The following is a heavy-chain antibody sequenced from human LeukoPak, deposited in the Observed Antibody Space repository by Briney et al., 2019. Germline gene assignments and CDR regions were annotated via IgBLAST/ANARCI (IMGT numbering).Heavy chain of an antibody. D-gene: IGHD3-10*01. CDR3: ADFGSGSYCFDY. V-gene: IGHV3-23*01. CDR1: GFTFKNYA. J-gene: IGHJ4*02. CDR2: ISDSGGKT. Sequence: GGPLRLSVTAAGFTFKNYAMSGARRAPGKGREGVSHISDSGGKTYYADSVKGRFTISRDNSKNTLYLQMDSLRAEDTAIYYCADFGSGSYCFDYWGQGTLVTVSS.